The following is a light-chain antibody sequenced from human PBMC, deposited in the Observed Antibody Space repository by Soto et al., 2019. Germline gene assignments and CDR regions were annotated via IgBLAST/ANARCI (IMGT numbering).Light chain of an antibody. V-gene: IGLV2-14*01. CDR1: SSDVGGYNY. J-gene: IGLJ1*01. CDR2: EVS. Sequence: QSALTQPASVSGSPGQSITISCTGTSSDVGGYNYVSWYQQHPRKAPKLMIYEVSNRPSGVSNRFSGSQAGNTASLTISGLQAEDEAEYYCSSYTSSSTYVFGTGTKLTVL. CDR3: SSYTSSSTYV.